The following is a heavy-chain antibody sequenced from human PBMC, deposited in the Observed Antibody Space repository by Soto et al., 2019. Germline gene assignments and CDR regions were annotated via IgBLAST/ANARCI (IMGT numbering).Heavy chain of an antibody. D-gene: IGHD2-15*01. V-gene: IGHV4-34*01. CDR2: ITHDGNT. CDR1: GGSFSGYY. Sequence: QVQLQQWGAGLLKPSETLSLTCAVYGGSFSGYYWTWIRQPPGKGLEWIGEITHDGNTNYNPSLTSRVTFAVETFTNQFSLMLNSVTAADTAIYYCARCNATDDPRFVVGSLPIPFVDKWGQGALVTVSS. CDR3: ARCNATDDPRFVVGSLPIPFVDK. J-gene: IGHJ4*02.